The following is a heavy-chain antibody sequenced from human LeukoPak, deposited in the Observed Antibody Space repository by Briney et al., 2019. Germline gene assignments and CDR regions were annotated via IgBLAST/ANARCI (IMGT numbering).Heavy chain of an antibody. J-gene: IGHJ3*02. CDR2: IIPIFGTA. CDR3: AADVSGRHDVFDI. CDR1: GGTFSSYA. Sequence: SVKVSCKASGGTFSSYAISWVRQAPGQGLEWMGGIIPIFGTANYAQKFQGRVTITADESTSTAYMELSGLRSEDTAVYYCAADVSGRHDVFDIWGQGTLVTVSS. D-gene: IGHD3-10*01. V-gene: IGHV1-69*13.